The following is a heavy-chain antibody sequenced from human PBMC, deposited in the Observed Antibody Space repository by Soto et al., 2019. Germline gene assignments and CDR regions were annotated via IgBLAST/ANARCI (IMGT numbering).Heavy chain of an antibody. V-gene: IGHV1-2*02. J-gene: IGHJ4*02. D-gene: IGHD6-13*01. CDR2: INPNSGGT. CDR1: GYTFTGYY. Sequence: ASVKVSCKASGYTFTGYYMHWVRQAPGQGLEWMGWINPNSGGTNYAQKFQGRVSMTRDTSITTAYMELSRLRSDDTAVYYCARLEKQHLAFDYWGQGTLVTVSS. CDR3: ARLEKQHLAFDY.